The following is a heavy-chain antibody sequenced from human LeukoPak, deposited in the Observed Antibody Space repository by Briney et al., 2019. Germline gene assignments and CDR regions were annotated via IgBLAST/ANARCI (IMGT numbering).Heavy chain of an antibody. CDR2: INPSGGST. CDR3: AREGEIGYDLSDY. D-gene: IGHD5-12*01. Sequence: ASVKVSCKASGYTFTDYYFNWVRQAPGQGLEWMGIINPSGGSTSYAQKFQGRVTVTRDTSTSTVYMELSSLRSEDTAMYYCAREGEIGYDLSDYWGQGTLVTVSS. V-gene: IGHV1-46*01. CDR1: GYTFTDYY. J-gene: IGHJ4*02.